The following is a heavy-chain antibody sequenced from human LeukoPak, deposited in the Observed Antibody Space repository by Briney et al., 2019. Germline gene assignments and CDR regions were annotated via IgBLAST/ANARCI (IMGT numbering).Heavy chain of an antibody. J-gene: IGHJ4*02. CDR1: GFTFSSYA. Sequence: GGSLRLSCAASGFTFSSYAMGWVRQAPGQGLEWVSAITASGGNTYYADSVKGRFTISRDNSKNTLYLQVNSLRAEDTAVYYCAKGNGYSYGRYYFDYWGQGTLVTVSS. V-gene: IGHV3-23*01. CDR3: AKGNGYSYGRYYFDY. D-gene: IGHD5-18*01. CDR2: ITASGGNT.